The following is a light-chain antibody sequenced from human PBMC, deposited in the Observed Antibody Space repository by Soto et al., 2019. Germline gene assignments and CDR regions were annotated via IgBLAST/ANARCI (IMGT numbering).Light chain of an antibody. J-gene: IGKJ1*01. Sequence: EIVLTQSPGTLSLSPGERATLSCRASQTIDSSKLAWYQQKPGQAPRLLIYGVSSRATGIPDRFSGRGSGTDFTLTISRLEPEDFAVYYCQQFDISPWTFGQGTKVDIK. CDR2: GVS. V-gene: IGKV3-20*01. CDR3: QQFDISPWT. CDR1: QTIDSSK.